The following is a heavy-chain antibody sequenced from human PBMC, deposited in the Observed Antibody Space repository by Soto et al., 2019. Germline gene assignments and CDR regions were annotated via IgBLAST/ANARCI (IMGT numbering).Heavy chain of an antibody. V-gene: IGHV3-23*01. D-gene: IGHD6-19*01. CDR3: DRSTSGWFDP. Sequence: GRSLRLSCAASGFTFSSYAMSWVRQAPGKGLEWVSAISGSGGSTYYADSVKGRFTISRDNSKNSLYLQMNSLKTEDTAVYYCDRSTSGWFDPWGQGTLVTPPQ. CDR1: GFTFSSYA. CDR2: ISGSGGST. J-gene: IGHJ5*02.